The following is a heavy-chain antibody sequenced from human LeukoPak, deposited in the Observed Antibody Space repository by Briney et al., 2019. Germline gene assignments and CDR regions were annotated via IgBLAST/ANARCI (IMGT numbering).Heavy chain of an antibody. Sequence: SETLSLTCTVSGGSISSYYWSWIRQPAGQGLEWIGRIYTSGSTSYNPSLKSRVTMSVDTSKNQFSLKLSSVTAADTAVYYCAGQNYYYYYMDVWGKGTTVTVSS. J-gene: IGHJ6*03. CDR2: IYTSGST. CDR1: GGSISSYY. V-gene: IGHV4-4*07. CDR3: AGQNYYYYYMDV.